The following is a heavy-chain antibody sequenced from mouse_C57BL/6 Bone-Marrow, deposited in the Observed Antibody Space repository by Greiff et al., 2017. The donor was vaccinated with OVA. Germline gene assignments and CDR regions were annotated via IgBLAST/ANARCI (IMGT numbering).Heavy chain of an antibody. CDR1: GYTFTSYW. D-gene: IGHD2-2*01. Sequence: QVQLQQPGAELVRPGTSVKLSCKASGYTFTSYWMHWVKQRPGQGLEWIGVIDPSDSYTNYNQKFKGKATLTVDTSSSTAYMQLSSLTSEDSAVYFCANGYLFAYWGQGTLVTVSA. CDR2: IDPSDSYT. J-gene: IGHJ3*01. V-gene: IGHV1-59*01. CDR3: ANGYLFAY.